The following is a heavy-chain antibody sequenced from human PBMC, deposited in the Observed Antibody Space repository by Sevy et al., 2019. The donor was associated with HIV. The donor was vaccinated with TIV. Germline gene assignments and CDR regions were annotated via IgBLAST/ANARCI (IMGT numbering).Heavy chain of an antibody. CDR3: ASLVVVAATRQNWFDP. J-gene: IGHJ5*02. Sequence: SETLSLTCTVSGGSISSGDYYWSWIRQPPGKGLEWIGYIYYSGSTYYNPSLKSRVTISVDTSKNQFSLKLSSVIAADTAVYYCASLVVVAATRQNWFDPWGQGTLVTVSS. CDR1: GGSISSGDYY. CDR2: IYYSGST. V-gene: IGHV4-30-4*01. D-gene: IGHD2-15*01.